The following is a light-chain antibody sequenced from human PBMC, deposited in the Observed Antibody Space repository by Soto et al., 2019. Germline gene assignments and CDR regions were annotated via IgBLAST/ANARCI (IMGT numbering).Light chain of an antibody. Sequence: QSALTQPASVSGSPGQSITISCTGTSRDVGNYNLVSWYQQHPDKAPKLIIYDNNKRPSGIPDRFSGSKSGTSATLGITGLQTGDEADYYCGTWDTSLTAGVFGGGTKLTVL. CDR2: DNN. CDR1: SRDVGNYNL. J-gene: IGLJ3*02. V-gene: IGLV1-51*01. CDR3: GTWDTSLTAGV.